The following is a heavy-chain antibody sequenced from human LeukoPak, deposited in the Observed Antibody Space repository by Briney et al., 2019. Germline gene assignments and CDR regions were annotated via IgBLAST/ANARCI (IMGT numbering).Heavy chain of an antibody. J-gene: IGHJ4*02. CDR1: GFTFSSYA. V-gene: IGHV3-21*01. CDR3: AREGTYYYDSSGCVDC. D-gene: IGHD3-22*01. CDR2: ISSSSSYI. Sequence: GGSLRLSCAASGFTFSSYAMSWVRQAPGKGLEWVSSISSSSSYIYYADSVKGRFTISRDNAKNSLYLQMNSLRAEDTAVYYCAREGTYYYDSSGCVDCWGQGTLVTVSS.